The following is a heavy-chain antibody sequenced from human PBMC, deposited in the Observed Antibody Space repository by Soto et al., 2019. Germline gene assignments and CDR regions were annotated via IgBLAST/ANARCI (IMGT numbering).Heavy chain of an antibody. D-gene: IGHD6-6*01. Sequence: PGGSLRLACSSSKFMFSNYWMTWVRQAPGKGLEWVANIKQDGSHTYYLDSVKGRFAISRDNAKNSVYLQMNSLRAEDTAVYYCARIGYSSSSLDYWGQGTLVTDSS. J-gene: IGHJ4*02. CDR1: KFMFSNYW. V-gene: IGHV3-7*03. CDR2: IKQDGSHT. CDR3: ARIGYSSSSLDY.